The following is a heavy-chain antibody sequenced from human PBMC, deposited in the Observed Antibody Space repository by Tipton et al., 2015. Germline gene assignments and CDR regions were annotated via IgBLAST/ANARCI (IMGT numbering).Heavy chain of an antibody. V-gene: IGHV3-48*02. CDR2: ISSSSSAI. J-gene: IGHJ4*02. Sequence: SLRLSCAASGFTFSTYRMNWVRQAPGKGLEWVSYISSSSSAIYYADSVKGRFTISRDKAESTLYLQMNSLRDEVTAVYYCGRCRVYGDNRALDTWAQGTLVPVPS. CDR3: GRCRVYGDNRALDT. D-gene: IGHD4-23*01. CDR1: GFTFSTYR.